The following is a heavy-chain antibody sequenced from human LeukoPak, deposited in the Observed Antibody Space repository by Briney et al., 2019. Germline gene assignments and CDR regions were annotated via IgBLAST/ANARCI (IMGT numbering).Heavy chain of an antibody. Sequence: ASVKVSFKASGYTFTTYYIQWVRQAPGQGLEWMGIINTSGGSTTYAQKFRGRVTMTRDTSTSTVFMELSSLRSEDTAVYYCARVRGGSYFDPWGQGTLVTVSS. CDR2: INTSGGST. CDR1: GYTFTTYY. CDR3: ARVRGGSYFDP. V-gene: IGHV1-46*01. J-gene: IGHJ5*02. D-gene: IGHD3-16*01.